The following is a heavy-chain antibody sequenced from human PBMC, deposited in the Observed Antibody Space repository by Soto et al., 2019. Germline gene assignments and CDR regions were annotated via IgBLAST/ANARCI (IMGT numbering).Heavy chain of an antibody. CDR1: GFPSSDYA. Sequence: GGSLRLSCAVSGFPSSDYAMHWVRQAPGKGLEWVGFISYDGSDEESADSVKGRFTISRDNSKNSLYLQMNSLRAEDTAVYCCAKGAERITMIVVVPPGPYWGQGTLVTVSS. V-gene: IGHV3-30*18. D-gene: IGHD3-22*01. CDR2: ISYDGSDE. CDR3: AKGAERITMIVVVPPGPY. J-gene: IGHJ4*02.